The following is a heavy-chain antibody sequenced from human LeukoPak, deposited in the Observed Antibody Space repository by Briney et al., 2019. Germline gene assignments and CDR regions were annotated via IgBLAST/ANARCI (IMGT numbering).Heavy chain of an antibody. Sequence: SETLSLTCAVYGGSFSGYYWSWIRQPPGKGLEWIGYIYYSGSTYYNPSLKSRVTISVDTSKNQFSLKLSSVTAADTAVYYCARDFCSGGSCYFGTFDYWGQGTLVTVSS. J-gene: IGHJ4*02. D-gene: IGHD2-15*01. CDR3: ARDFCSGGSCYFGTFDY. CDR2: IYYSGST. CDR1: GGSFSGYY. V-gene: IGHV4-34*09.